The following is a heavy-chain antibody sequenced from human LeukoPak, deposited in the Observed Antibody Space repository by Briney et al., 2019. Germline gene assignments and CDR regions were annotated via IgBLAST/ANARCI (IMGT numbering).Heavy chain of an antibody. CDR2: IKSKTDGGTT. D-gene: IGHD1-26*01. V-gene: IGHV3-15*01. J-gene: IGHJ6*02. CDR1: GFTFSNAW. Sequence: GGSLRLSCAASGFTFSNAWMSWVRQVPGKGLEWVGRIKSKTDGGTTDYAAPVKGRFTISRDDSKNTLYLQMNSLKTEDTAVYYCTTGGWEPGHYYYGMDVWGQGTTVTVSS. CDR3: TTGGWEPGHYYYGMDV.